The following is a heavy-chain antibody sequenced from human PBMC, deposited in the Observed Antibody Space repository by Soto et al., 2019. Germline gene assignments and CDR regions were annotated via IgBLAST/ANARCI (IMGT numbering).Heavy chain of an antibody. D-gene: IGHD3-22*01. CDR3: ARDAHSGYYYTDWFDP. V-gene: IGHV1-2*04. J-gene: IGHJ5*02. CDR2: INPNSGGT. Sequence: QVQLVQSGAEVKKPGASVKVSCKASGYTFTGYYMHWVRQAPGQGLEWMGWINPNSGGTNYAQKFQGWVTMTRDTSISTAYMELSRLRSDDTAVYYCARDAHSGYYYTDWFDPWGQGTLVTVSS. CDR1: GYTFTGYY.